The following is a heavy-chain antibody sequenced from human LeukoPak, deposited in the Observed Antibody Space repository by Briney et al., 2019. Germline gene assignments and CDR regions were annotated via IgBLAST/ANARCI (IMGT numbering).Heavy chain of an antibody. CDR2: IDPSDSYT. D-gene: IGHD2-8*01. J-gene: IGHJ4*02. CDR1: GYSFTSYW. Sequence: GESLKISCKGSGYSFTSYWISWVRQLPGKGLEWMGRIDPSDSYTNYSPSFQGHVTISADKSISTAYLQWSSLKASDTAMYYCARSHTLYGPPSSYWDQGTLVTVSS. CDR3: ARSHTLYGPPSSY. V-gene: IGHV5-10-1*01.